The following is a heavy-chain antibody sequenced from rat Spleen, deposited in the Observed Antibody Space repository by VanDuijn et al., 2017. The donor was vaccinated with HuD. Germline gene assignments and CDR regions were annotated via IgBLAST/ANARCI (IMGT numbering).Heavy chain of an antibody. Sequence: EVQLVESGGGLVQPGRSLKLSCAASGFTFSNYGMAWVRQTPTKGLEWIASISTGGGKPYYRDSVKGRFTISRDNAKNTQYLQMDSLRSEDTATYYCARLGLTGSRPWFDYWGQGVMVTVSS. CDR1: GFTFSNYG. D-gene: IGHD5-1*01. CDR2: ISTGGGKP. J-gene: IGHJ2*01. CDR3: ARLGLTGSRPWFDY. V-gene: IGHV5S14*01.